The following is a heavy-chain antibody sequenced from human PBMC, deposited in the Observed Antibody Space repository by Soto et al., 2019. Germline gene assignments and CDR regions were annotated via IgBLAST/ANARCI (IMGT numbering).Heavy chain of an antibody. D-gene: IGHD3-22*01. Sequence: QVQLVQSGAEVKKPGSSVKVSCKASGGTFSSYAISWVRQAPGQGLEWMGGIIPIFGTANYAQKFQGRVTMTADEATSTADMELSSLRSEDTAGYYCARSGTMIEAEYFQHWGQGTLVTVSS. CDR1: GGTFSSYA. J-gene: IGHJ1*01. CDR3: ARSGTMIEAEYFQH. V-gene: IGHV1-69*12. CDR2: IIPIFGTA.